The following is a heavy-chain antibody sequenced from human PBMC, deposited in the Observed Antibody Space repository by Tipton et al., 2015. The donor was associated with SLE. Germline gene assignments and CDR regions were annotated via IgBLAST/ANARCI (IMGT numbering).Heavy chain of an antibody. D-gene: IGHD2-2*01. J-gene: IGHJ5*02. V-gene: IGHV4-31*01. CDR3: ARSTDQNWFDP. CDR1: GGSIRSVGYY. Sequence: TLSLTCTISGGSIRSVGYYWGWIRQVPGKGLEWIGHIYDSGTTFYNPSLKSLVTISIGTSKNQFSLRLNSVTAADTAVYYCARSTDQNWFDPWDQGTLVTVSS. CDR2: IYDSGTT.